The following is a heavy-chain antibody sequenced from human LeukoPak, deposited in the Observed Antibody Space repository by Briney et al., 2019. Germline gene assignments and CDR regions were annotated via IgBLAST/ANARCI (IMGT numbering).Heavy chain of an antibody. CDR3: ARDEPNYYDGSSGEDYYYGMDV. Sequence: SVKVSCKASGGTFSSYAISWVRQAPGQGLEWMGGIIPIFGTANYAQKFQGRVTITADESTSTAYMELSSLRSEDTAVYYCARDEPNYYDGSSGEDYYYGMDVWGQGTTVTVSS. CDR2: IIPIFGTA. J-gene: IGHJ6*02. V-gene: IGHV1-69*01. CDR1: GGTFSSYA. D-gene: IGHD3-22*01.